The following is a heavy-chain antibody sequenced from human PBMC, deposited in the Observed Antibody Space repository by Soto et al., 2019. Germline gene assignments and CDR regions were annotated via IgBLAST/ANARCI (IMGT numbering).Heavy chain of an antibody. CDR3: ARDQTVSGPSTLDS. J-gene: IGHJ4*02. D-gene: IGHD6-19*01. V-gene: IGHV3-74*01. CDR2: ISSDGTNV. Sequence: EVQLVESGGGLVQPGGSLRLSCAASGFTLSSYWMHWVRQAPGKGLVWVSRISSDGTNVLHADSVKGRFTVSRDNAKNTFYLQMDSLSAEDTAVYYCARDQTVSGPSTLDSWGRGTRVAVSS. CDR1: GFTLSSYW.